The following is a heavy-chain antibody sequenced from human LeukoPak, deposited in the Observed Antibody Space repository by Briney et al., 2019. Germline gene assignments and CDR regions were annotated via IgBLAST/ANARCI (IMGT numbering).Heavy chain of an antibody. V-gene: IGHV4-59*01. CDR1: GDSISSYY. D-gene: IGHD6-13*01. CDR3: AREDIATAAIDY. CDR2: IYYSGST. J-gene: IGHJ4*02. Sequence: SETLSLTCTVSGDSISSYYWSWIRQPPGKGLEWIGYIYYSGSTSYNPSLKSRVTISVDTSKNQFSLRLSSVTAADTAVYYCAREDIATAAIDYWGQGTLVTVSS.